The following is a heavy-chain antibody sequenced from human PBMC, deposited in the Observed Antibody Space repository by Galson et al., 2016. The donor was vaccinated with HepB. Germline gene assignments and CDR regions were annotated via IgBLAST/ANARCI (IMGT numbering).Heavy chain of an antibody. J-gene: IGHJ4*02. CDR2: INSDDSDI. D-gene: IGHD2-21*01. Sequence: SLRLSCAASGFTFTKFWMHWFRQVPGKGPVWIARINSDDSDITYADSVKGRFTVSRDNAKNTVFLQMNSLRVEDTAVYYCARGHVANGHWGQGSMVIVSS. CDR3: ARGHVANGH. CDR1: GFTFTKFW. V-gene: IGHV3-74*03.